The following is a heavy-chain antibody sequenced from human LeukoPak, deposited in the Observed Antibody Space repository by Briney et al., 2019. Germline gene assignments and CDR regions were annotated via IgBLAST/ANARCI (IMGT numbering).Heavy chain of an antibody. CDR1: GFTFRNFD. Sequence: PGGSLRLSCAASGFTFRNFDMNWVRQAPGKGLEWVSYISRSATAIYYADSVKVRFTVSRDNAKNSLFLQMNSLRAEDTGVYYCARGGGYGGPNWFDPWGQGTLVTVSS. D-gene: IGHD4/OR15-4a*01. CDR3: ARGGGYGGPNWFDP. CDR2: ISRSATAI. V-gene: IGHV3-48*03. J-gene: IGHJ5*02.